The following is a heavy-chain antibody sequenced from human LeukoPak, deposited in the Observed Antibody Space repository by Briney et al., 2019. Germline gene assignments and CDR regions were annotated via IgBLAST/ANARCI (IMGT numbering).Heavy chain of an antibody. V-gene: IGHV3-23*01. CDR2: ISGSGGST. D-gene: IGHD2-2*02. J-gene: IGHJ4*02. CDR1: GFTFSSYA. Sequence: GGSLRLSCTASGFTFSSYAMSWVRQAPGKGLEWASAISGSGGSTYYADSVKGRFTISRDNSKNTLYLQMNSLRAEDTAVYYCAKGGYCSSTSCYSSGWFDYWGQGTLVTVSS. CDR3: AKGGYCSSTSCYSSGWFDY.